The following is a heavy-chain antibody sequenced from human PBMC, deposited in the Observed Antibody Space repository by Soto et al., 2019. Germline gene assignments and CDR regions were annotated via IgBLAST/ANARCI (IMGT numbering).Heavy chain of an antibody. V-gene: IGHV4-59*01. D-gene: IGHD2-15*01. CDR1: GGSISSYY. CDR3: ARAGAATLSDY. J-gene: IGHJ4*02. CDR2: MYYSGST. Sequence: QVQLQESGPGLVKPSETLSLTCTVSGGSISSYYCRWIRQPPGKGLEWIGYMYYSGSTNYNPSLKSRVTISVDTSKNQFSLKLSSVTAADTAVYYCARAGAATLSDYWGQGTLVTVSS.